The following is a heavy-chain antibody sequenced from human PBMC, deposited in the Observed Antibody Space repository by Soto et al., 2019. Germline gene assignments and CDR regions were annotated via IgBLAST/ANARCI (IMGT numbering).Heavy chain of an antibody. CDR2: MYYSGAT. D-gene: IGHD3-16*01. J-gene: IGHJ4*02. CDR3: ARHAAYDSVWGKSDGSDY. CDR1: GGSISSNSYY. Sequence: QLQLQESGPGLVKTSETLSLACTVSGGSISSNSYYWDWIRQRPGKGLEWIGSMYYSGATYHNPSLQSRVTISVDTSKNQFSLHLSSVTAADTAVYYCARHAAYDSVWGKSDGSDYWGQGTLVTVSS. V-gene: IGHV4-39*01.